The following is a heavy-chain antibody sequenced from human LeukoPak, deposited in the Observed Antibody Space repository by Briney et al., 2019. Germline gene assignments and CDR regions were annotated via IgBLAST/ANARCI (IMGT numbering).Heavy chain of an antibody. J-gene: IGHJ3*02. D-gene: IGHD3-22*01. V-gene: IGHV4-61*02. CDR1: GGSISSGSYY. Sequence: SETLSLTRTVSGGSISSGSYYWSWIRQPAGEGLEWIGRIYTSGSTNYHPSLKSRVTISVDTSKNQFSLKLSSVTAADTAVYYCARDGTYYYDSSGYLIRANGAFDIWGQGTMVTVSS. CDR3: ARDGTYYYDSSGYLIRANGAFDI. CDR2: IYTSGST.